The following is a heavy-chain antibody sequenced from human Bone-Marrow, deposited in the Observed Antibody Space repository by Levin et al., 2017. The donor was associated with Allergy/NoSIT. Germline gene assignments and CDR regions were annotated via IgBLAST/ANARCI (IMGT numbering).Heavy chain of an antibody. CDR1: GFTFSSYD. D-gene: IGHD5-12*01. V-gene: IGHV3-13*01. CDR3: ARNIVATIGGYYYYGMDV. CDR2: IGTAGDT. Sequence: PGGSLRLSCAASGFTFSSYDMHWVRQATGKGLEWVSAIGTAGDTYYPGSVKGRFTISRENAKNSLYLQMNSLRAGDTAVYYCARNIVATIGGYYYYGMDVWGQGTTVTVSS. J-gene: IGHJ6*02.